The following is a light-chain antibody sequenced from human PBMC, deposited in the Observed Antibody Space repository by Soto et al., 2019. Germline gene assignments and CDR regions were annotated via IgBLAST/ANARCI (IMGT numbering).Light chain of an antibody. J-gene: IGLJ2*01. CDR2: EVS. CDR1: SRDVGAYNY. Sequence: QSALTQPASVSGSPGQSITISCTGTSRDVGAYNYVSWHQQHPGKAPKVIITEVSNRPSGVSNRFSGSKSGNTASLTISGLQAEDEADYYCSSYISSSTFVVFGGGTKVTVL. CDR3: SSYISSSTFVV. V-gene: IGLV2-14*01.